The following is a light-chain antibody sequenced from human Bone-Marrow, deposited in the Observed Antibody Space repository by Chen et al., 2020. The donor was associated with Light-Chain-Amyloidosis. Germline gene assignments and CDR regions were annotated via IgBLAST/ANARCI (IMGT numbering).Light chain of an antibody. CDR2: DDS. V-gene: IGLV3-21*02. CDR1: NIGSTS. Sequence: SSVLPQPSSVSVAPGQTATIACGGNNIGSTSVHWYQQTPGQAPLLVVYDDSDRPSGIPERLSGSNSGNTATLTISRVEAGDEADYYCQVWDRSSDRPVFGGGTKLTVI. CDR3: QVWDRSSDRPV. J-gene: IGLJ3*02.